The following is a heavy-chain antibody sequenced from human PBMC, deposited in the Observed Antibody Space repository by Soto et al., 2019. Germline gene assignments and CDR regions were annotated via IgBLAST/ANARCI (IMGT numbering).Heavy chain of an antibody. CDR2: MNPINGAT. D-gene: IGHD1-1*01. CDR1: GYDFTAYD. Sequence: ASVKVSCKASGYDFTAYDINWVRQASWQGLEWMGWMNPINGATGTARRFQGRVSMTRNTATGTAYLALTSLRSDDTAVYYCGRCPAPRGTAGGNPYYYGMEVGGQGTTVSVSS. CDR3: GRCPAPRGTAGGNPYYYGMEV. V-gene: IGHV1-8*02. J-gene: IGHJ6*02.